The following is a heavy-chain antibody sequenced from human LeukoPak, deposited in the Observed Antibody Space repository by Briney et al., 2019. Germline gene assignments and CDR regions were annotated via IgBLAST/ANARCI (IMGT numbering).Heavy chain of an antibody. CDR1: GGSINTDF. CDR3: ARQICTSSSCVNMDV. Sequence: KPSETLSLTCTVCGGSINTDFWSWIRQPPGKGLEWIGYIHHSGRTSHNPSLRGRVTISLDTSENQFSLRLSSVTAADTAVYYCARQICTSSSCVNMDVWGKGTTVTVSS. D-gene: IGHD2-2*01. V-gene: IGHV4-59*08. J-gene: IGHJ6*03. CDR2: IHHSGRT.